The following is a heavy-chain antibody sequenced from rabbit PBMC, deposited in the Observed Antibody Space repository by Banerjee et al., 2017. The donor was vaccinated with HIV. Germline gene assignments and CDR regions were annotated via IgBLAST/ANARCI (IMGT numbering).Heavy chain of an antibody. J-gene: IGHJ4*01. Sequence: QEQLVESGGGLVKPEGSLTLTCKASGIDFSSYYYMCWVRQAPGKGLEWIACIKTGSSGSTYYASWAKGRFTISKTSSTTVTLQMTSLTAADTATYFCARAYDGSTYYFNLWGPGTLVTVS. D-gene: IGHD4-2*01. V-gene: IGHV1S45*01. CDR1: GIDFSSYYY. CDR2: IKTGSSGST. CDR3: ARAYDGSTYYFNL.